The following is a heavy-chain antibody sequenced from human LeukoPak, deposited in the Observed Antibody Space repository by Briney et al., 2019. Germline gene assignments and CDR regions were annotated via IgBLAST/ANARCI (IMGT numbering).Heavy chain of an antibody. CDR2: INPNSGGT. CDR1: GYTFTGYY. Sequence: ASLKVSCKASGYTFTGYYMHWVRQAPGQGLEWMGWINPNSGGTNYAQKFQGRVTMTRDTSIRTAYMEQSRLRSDDTAVYYCARASVVVVAATDYWGQGTLVTVSS. V-gene: IGHV1-2*02. D-gene: IGHD2-15*01. J-gene: IGHJ4*02. CDR3: ARASVVVVAATDY.